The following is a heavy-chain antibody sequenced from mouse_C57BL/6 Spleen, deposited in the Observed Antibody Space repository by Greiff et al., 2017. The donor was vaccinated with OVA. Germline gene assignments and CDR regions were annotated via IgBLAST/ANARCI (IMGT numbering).Heavy chain of an antibody. Sequence: VQLQQPGAELVMPGASVKLSCKASGYTFTSYWMHWVKQRPGQGLEWIGEIDPSDSYTNYNQKFKGKSTLTVDKSSSTAYMQLSSLTSEDSAVYYCAIYGNYVDYWGQGTTLTVSS. CDR1: GYTFTSYW. J-gene: IGHJ2*01. V-gene: IGHV1-69*01. CDR3: AIYGNYVDY. D-gene: IGHD2-1*01. CDR2: IDPSDSYT.